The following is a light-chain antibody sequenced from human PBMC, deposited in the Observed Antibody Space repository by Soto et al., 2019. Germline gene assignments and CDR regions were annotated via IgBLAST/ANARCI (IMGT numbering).Light chain of an antibody. V-gene: IGKV1-5*03. J-gene: IGKJ1*01. CDR1: QSISSW. Sequence: DIQMTQSPSTLSASVGDRVTITCRASQSISSWLAWYQQKPGKAPKLLIYKASSLKSGVPSRFSGSGSGTEFTLTITSLQHDDFATYYCQQYNSNWTFGQGTKVEIK. CDR3: QQYNSNWT. CDR2: KAS.